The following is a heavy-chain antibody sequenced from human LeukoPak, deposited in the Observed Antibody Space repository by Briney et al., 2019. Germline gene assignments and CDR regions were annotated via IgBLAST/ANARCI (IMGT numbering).Heavy chain of an antibody. J-gene: IGHJ6*02. CDR3: TRVSPFSSSGSHTYNYGIDV. CDR1: GYTFTGYY. D-gene: IGHD3-10*01. V-gene: IGHV1-2*02. Sequence: VSLKVSCKASGYTFTGYYMHWVRQAPGHGLEWMGWINPTSGVTNYAPKLQARVTMTRDTSISTAYTALSRLRSADPARYYCTRVSPFSSSGSHTYNYGIDVWGQGTTVTVSS. CDR2: INPTSGVT.